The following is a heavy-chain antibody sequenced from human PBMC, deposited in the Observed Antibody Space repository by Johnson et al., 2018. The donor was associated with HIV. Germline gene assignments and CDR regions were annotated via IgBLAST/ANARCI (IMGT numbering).Heavy chain of an antibody. Sequence: QVQLVESGGGVVQPGGSLRLSCAASGFTFSKYGMQWVRQAPGKGLEWVAFIQYDGSNKYYADSLKGRFTISRDNSKNTVYLQMNSLRPEDTAVYYCAKDGGSYGGAFDIWGQGTMVTVSS. CDR1: GFTFSKYG. J-gene: IGHJ3*02. V-gene: IGHV3-30*02. CDR2: IQYDGSNK. CDR3: AKDGGSYGGAFDI. D-gene: IGHD1-26*01.